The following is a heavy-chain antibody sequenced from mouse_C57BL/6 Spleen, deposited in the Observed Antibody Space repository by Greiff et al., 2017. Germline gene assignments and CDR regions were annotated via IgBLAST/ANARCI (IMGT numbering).Heavy chain of an antibody. V-gene: IGHV1-15*01. D-gene: IGHD1-1*01. CDR3: TITTVVARYFEV. CDR2: IDPETGGT. CDR1: GYTFPDYE. Sequence: QVQLPQSGAELVRPGASVTLSCKASGYTFPDYEMHWVKQTPVHGLEWIGAIDPETGGTAYNQKFKGKAILTADKSSITAYMELRSLTSEDSTFYYCTITTVVARYFEVWGTGTTVTVSS. J-gene: IGHJ1*03.